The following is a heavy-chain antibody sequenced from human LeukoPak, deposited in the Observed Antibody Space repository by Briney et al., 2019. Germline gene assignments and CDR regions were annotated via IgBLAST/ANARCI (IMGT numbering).Heavy chain of an antibody. CDR2: ISYDGSNK. Sequence: GGSLRLSCAASGFTFSSYGTHWVRQAPGKGLEWVAVISYDGSNKYYADSVKGRFTISRDNSKNTLYLQMNSLRAEDTAVYYCASDGYNSLDYWGQGTLVTVSS. CDR1: GFTFSSYG. CDR3: ASDGYNSLDY. J-gene: IGHJ4*02. V-gene: IGHV3-30*03. D-gene: IGHD5-24*01.